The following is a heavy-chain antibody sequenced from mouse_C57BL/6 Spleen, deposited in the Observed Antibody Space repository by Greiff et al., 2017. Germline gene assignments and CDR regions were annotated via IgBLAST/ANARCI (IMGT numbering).Heavy chain of an antibody. CDR1: GFTFSDYG. Sequence: EVQRVESGGGLVKPGGSLKLSCAASGFTFSDYGMHWVRQAPEKGLEWVAYISSGSSTIYYAYTVKGRFTISRENATNTLFLQMTSLRSEDTAMCYCARPVGYYYAMDYWGQGTSVTVSS. CDR2: ISSGSSTI. CDR3: ARPVGYYYAMDY. J-gene: IGHJ4*01. V-gene: IGHV5-17*01.